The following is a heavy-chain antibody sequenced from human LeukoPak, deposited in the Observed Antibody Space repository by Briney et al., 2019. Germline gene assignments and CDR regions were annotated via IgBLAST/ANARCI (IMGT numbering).Heavy chain of an antibody. V-gene: IGHV1-3*01. CDR2: INAGNGNT. CDR3: AVLYCSSTSCFDFDY. D-gene: IGHD2-2*01. CDR1: GYTFTSYA. Sequence: ASVKVSCKASGYTFTSYAMHWVRQAPGQRLEWMGWINAGNGNTKYSQKFQGRVTITRDTSASTAYMELSRLRSEDTAVYYCAVLYCSSTSCFDFDYWGQGTLVTVSS. J-gene: IGHJ4*02.